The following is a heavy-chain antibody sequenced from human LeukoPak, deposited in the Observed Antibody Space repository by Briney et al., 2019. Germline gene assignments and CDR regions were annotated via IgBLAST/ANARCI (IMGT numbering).Heavy chain of an antibody. CDR3: AHSEEPYYDFWSGYYTLPNPVYFDY. V-gene: IGHV2-5*01. CDR1: GFSLSTSGVG. Sequence: SGPTLVKPTQTLTLTCTFSGFSLSTSGVGVGWIRQPPGKALEWLALIYWNDDKRYSPSLKSRLTITKDTSKNQVVLTMTNMDPVDTATYYCAHSEEPYYDFWSGYYTLPNPVYFDYWGQGTLVTVSS. D-gene: IGHD3-3*01. J-gene: IGHJ4*02. CDR2: IYWNDDK.